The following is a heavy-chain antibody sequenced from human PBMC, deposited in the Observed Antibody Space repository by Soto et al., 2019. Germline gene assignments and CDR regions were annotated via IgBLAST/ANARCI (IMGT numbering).Heavy chain of an antibody. CDR1: GYTFTSYG. V-gene: IGHV1-18*01. J-gene: IGHJ5*02. CDR3: ASDGVSGCYCEALNCFDT. CDR2: ISAYNGNT. D-gene: IGHD1-26*01. Sequence: QVQLVQSGAEVKKPGASVKVSCKASGYTFTSYGISWVRQAPGQGLEWMGWISAYNGNTNYAQKLQGRVTMTTDTATSAASRERRSLRSFDTAVYCCASDGVSGCYCEALNCFDTWGQGALVTVSS.